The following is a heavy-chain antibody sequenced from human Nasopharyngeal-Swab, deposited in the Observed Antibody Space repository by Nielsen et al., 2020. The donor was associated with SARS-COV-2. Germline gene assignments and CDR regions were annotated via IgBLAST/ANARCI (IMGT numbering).Heavy chain of an antibody. CDR1: GGSISSYY. D-gene: IGHD2-2*01. CDR3: ARGRGSSTSKNWFDP. CDR2: INHSGST. J-gene: IGHJ5*02. Sequence: SETLSLTCTVSGGSISSYYWSWIRQPPGKGLEWIGEINHSGSTNYNPSLKSRVTISVDTSKNQFSLKLSSVTAADTAVYYCARGRGSSTSKNWFDPWGQGTLVTVSS. V-gene: IGHV4-34*01.